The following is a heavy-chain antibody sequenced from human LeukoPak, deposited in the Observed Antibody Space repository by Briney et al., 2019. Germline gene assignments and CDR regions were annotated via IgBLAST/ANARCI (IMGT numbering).Heavy chain of an antibody. V-gene: IGHV4-38-2*02. D-gene: IGHD2/OR15-2a*01. J-gene: IGHJ4*02. CDR1: GYSISSGYY. CDR3: TRDLSDY. Sequence: SETLSLTCTVSGYSISSGYYWGWIRQPPGKGLEWIGSFYDSGNTYYNPSLKSRVTISVDTSKNQFSLKVRSVTAADTAVYFCTRDLSDYWGQGTLVIVSS. CDR2: FYDSGNT.